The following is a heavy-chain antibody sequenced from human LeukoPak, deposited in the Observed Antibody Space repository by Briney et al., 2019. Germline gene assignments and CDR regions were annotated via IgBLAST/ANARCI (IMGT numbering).Heavy chain of an antibody. CDR1: GFTVSSNY. J-gene: IGHJ4*02. D-gene: IGHD2-2*01. CDR3: ARSGYCSSSSCLYFDY. Sequence: GGSLRLSCAASGFTVSSNYMSWVRQAPGKGLEWVSVIYSGDSTYYADSVKGRFTISRDNSKNTLYLQMNSLRAEDTAVYYCARSGYCSSSSCLYFDYWGQGTLVTASS. V-gene: IGHV3-66*01. CDR2: IYSGDST.